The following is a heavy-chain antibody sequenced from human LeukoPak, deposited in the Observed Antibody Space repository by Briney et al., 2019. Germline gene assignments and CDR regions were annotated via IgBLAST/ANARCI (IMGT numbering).Heavy chain of an antibody. CDR3: ARDRCTNGVCYNDD. Sequence: ASVKVSCTASGGTFSSYAISWVRQAPGQGLEWMGWISAYNSNTNYAQKLQGRVTMTTDTSTTTAYRELRSLRSDDTAVYYCARDRCTNGVCYNDDWGQGTLVTVSS. J-gene: IGHJ4*02. CDR1: GGTFSSYA. D-gene: IGHD2-8*01. V-gene: IGHV1-18*01. CDR2: ISAYNSNT.